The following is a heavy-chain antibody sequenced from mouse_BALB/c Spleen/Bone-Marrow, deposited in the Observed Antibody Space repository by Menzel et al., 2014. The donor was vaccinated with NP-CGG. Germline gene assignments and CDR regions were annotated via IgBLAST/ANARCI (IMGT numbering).Heavy chain of an antibody. CDR2: IDPYDSET. J-gene: IGHJ4*01. D-gene: IGHD2-4*01. CDR1: GFTFTSYW. CDR3: ARRRGTMITTRDAMDH. Sequence: QLQQSGAELVRPGASVKLSCKASGFTFTSYWMNWVKQRPEQGLEWIGRIDPYDSETHYNQKFKDKAILTVDKSSSTAYMQLSSLTSEDSAVYYCARRRGTMITTRDAMDHWGQGTSVTVSS. V-gene: IGHV1-74*04.